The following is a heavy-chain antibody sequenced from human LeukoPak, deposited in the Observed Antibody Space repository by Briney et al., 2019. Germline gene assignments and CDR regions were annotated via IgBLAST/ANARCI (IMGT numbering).Heavy chain of an antibody. Sequence: PGGSLRLSCAASGFTFSNYAMSWVRQAPRKGLEWVSTIGGGGDTTYYADSVKGRFTISRDNSKNTLYLQMDSLRAEDTAVYYCVKDRPSNWNNDPYYYGLDVWGQGTTVTVSS. CDR1: GFTFSNYA. V-gene: IGHV3-23*01. D-gene: IGHD1/OR15-1a*01. J-gene: IGHJ6*02. CDR2: IGGGGDTT. CDR3: VKDRPSNWNNDPYYYGLDV.